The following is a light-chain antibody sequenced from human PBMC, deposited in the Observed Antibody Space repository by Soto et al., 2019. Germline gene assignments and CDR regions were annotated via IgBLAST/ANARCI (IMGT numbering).Light chain of an antibody. V-gene: IGKV1-39*01. CDR1: QNIRKY. CDR3: QPTFRSPYT. Sequence: DIQMTQSPSPLSASVGDRVTISCRASQNIRKYLNWYQQQPGQAPTLLLYGGSSLHSGVPSRFTGAGDGTNFTLAITRLPPGDFATYFCQPTFRSPYTFGQGTKVEMK. CDR2: GGS. J-gene: IGKJ2*01.